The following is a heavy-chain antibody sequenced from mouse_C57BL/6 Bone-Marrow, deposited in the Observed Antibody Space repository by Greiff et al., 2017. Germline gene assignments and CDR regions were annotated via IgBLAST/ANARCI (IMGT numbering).Heavy chain of an antibody. Sequence: VQRVESGPELVKPGASVKLSCKASGYTFTSYDINWVKQRPGQGLEWIGWIYPRDGSTKYNEKFKGKATLTVDTSSSTAYMELPSLTSENSAVYFCARVEFDGSSGDWYVDVWGTGTTVTVSS. CDR1: GYTFTSYD. D-gene: IGHD1-1*01. J-gene: IGHJ1*03. CDR2: IYPRDGST. V-gene: IGHV1-85*01. CDR3: ARVEFDGSSGDWYVDV.